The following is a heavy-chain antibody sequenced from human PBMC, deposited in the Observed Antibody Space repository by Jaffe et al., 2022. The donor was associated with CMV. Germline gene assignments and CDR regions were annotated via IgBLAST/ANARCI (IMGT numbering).Heavy chain of an antibody. CDR2: ISSSGSTI. Sequence: EVQLVESGGGLVQPGGSLRLSCAASGFTFSSYEMNWVRQAPGKGLEWVSYISSSGSTIYYADSVKGRFTISRDNAKNSLYLQMNSLRAEDTAVYYCARSSAPQLPHYYYYYYMDVWGKGTTVTVSS. D-gene: IGHD2-2*01. CDR3: ARSSAPQLPHYYYYYYMDV. V-gene: IGHV3-48*03. J-gene: IGHJ6*03. CDR1: GFTFSSYE.